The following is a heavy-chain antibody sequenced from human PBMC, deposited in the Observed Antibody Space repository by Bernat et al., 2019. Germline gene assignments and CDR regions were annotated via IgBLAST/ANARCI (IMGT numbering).Heavy chain of an antibody. CDR1: GFTFSSYW. J-gene: IGHJ6*02. D-gene: IGHD3-22*01. CDR2: IKQDGSEK. V-gene: IGHV3-7*03. CDR3: ARDHTDSSGYYYYYGMDV. Sequence: EVNLVESGGGLVQPGGSLRLSCAASGFTFSSYWMNWVRQAPGKGLEWVANIKQDGSEKYYVDSVKGRFTISRDNAKNSLYLQMNSLRAEDTAVYYCARDHTDSSGYYYYYGMDVWGQGTTVTVSS.